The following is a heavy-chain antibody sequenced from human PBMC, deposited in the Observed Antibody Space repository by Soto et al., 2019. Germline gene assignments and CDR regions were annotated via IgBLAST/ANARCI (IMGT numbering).Heavy chain of an antibody. CDR2: INSDGSTT. Sequence: GVLRLSCAASGFTFSSYWMHWVRQAPGKGLVWVSRINSDGSTTSYADSVKGRFTISRDNAKNTLYLQMNSLRAEDTAVYYCARGPPYSSPHYWGQGTLVTVSS. V-gene: IGHV3-74*01. CDR1: GFTFSSYW. J-gene: IGHJ4*02. CDR3: ARGPPYSSPHY. D-gene: IGHD6-13*01.